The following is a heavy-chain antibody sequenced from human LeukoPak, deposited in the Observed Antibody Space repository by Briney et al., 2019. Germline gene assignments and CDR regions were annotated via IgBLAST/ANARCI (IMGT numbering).Heavy chain of an antibody. J-gene: IGHJ4*02. CDR1: GFTFSTFA. Sequence: GSLRLSGEASGFTFSTFAMIWVRQPPGKGLEWVSSIFPSGGEIHYADSVRGRFTISRDNSKSTLSLQMNSLRAEDTAIYYCATYRQVLLPFESWGQGTLVTVSS. CDR2: IFPSGGEI. D-gene: IGHD2-8*02. CDR3: ATYRQVLLPFES. V-gene: IGHV3-23*01.